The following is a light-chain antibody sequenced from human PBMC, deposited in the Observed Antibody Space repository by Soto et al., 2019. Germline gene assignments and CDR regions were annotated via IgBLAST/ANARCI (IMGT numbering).Light chain of an antibody. CDR3: SSFAGSHYV. J-gene: IGLJ1*01. V-gene: IGLV2-8*01. CDR1: SSDVGGYKY. Sequence: QSVLTQPASVSGSPGQSITISCTGTSSDVGGYKYVSWYQQHPGKAPKLIIYEVLKRPSGVPDRFSGSKSANTASLTVSGLQAEDEADYYCSSFAGSHYVFGTGTKVTV. CDR2: EVL.